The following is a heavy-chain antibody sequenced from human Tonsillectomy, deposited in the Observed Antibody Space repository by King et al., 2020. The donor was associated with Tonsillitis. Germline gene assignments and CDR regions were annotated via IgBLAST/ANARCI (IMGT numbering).Heavy chain of an antibody. CDR1: GFAVSKSY. Sequence: QLVQSGGGLVQPGGSLRLSCAASGFAVSKSYMNWVRQAPGKGLEWVSVVYGGENTYYADSVRGRFTISRDNSKNTLDLQMNSLRVEDTAVYYCARVPVGCFGAFDYWGQGALVTVSS. CDR2: VYGGENT. V-gene: IGHV3-66*01. J-gene: IGHJ4*02. D-gene: IGHD3-10*01. CDR3: ARVPVGCFGAFDY.